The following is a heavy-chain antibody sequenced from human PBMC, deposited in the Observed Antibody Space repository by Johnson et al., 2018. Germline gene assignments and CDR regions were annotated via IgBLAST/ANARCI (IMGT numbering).Heavy chain of an antibody. CDR1: GFTFSDYA. CDR2: IAYDDINK. D-gene: IGHD6-19*01. V-gene: IGHV3-30-3*01. CDR3: AGDRRRQSAGWYDAFEF. Sequence: QVQLVESGGGVVQPGTSLRLSCAASGFTFSDYAISWVRQAPGKGLEWVSVIAYDDINKYYADSVKGRFRISRDNSKNTVYLQIDSLRPADTAMYYCAGDRRRQSAGWYDAFEFWGQGTMVIVSS. J-gene: IGHJ3*01.